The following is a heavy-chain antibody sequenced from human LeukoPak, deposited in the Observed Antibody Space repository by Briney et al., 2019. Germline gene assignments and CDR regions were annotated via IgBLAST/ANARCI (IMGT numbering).Heavy chain of an antibody. V-gene: IGHV3-48*03. D-gene: IGHD2-8*01. Sequence: PGGSLRLSCAASGFTFSNYEMNWVRQAPGKWLEWVSYISSSGSTIYYADSVKGRFTMSRDNAQKSLCLQTNSLRAEDTAVYYCARETPGNDCTNGVGYGVGIQYWGQGTLVTVSS. J-gene: IGHJ1*01. CDR3: ARETPGNDCTNGVGYGVGIQY. CDR2: ISSSGSTI. CDR1: GFTFSNYE.